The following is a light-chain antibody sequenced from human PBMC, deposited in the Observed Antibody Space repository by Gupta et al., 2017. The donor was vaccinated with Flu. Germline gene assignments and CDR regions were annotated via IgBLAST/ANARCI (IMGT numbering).Light chain of an antibody. CDR2: GAS. J-gene: IGKJ1*01. CDR1: QSVTSSY. CDR3: QQYGSSPRT. Sequence: EIVLTQSPGTLSVSPGERATLSCRASQSVTSSYLAWYQQRPGQAPRLLIYGASSRATGIPDRFSGSGSGTDFTLTISRLEPEDFAGYYCQQYGSSPRTFGQGTKVEIK. V-gene: IGKV3-20*01.